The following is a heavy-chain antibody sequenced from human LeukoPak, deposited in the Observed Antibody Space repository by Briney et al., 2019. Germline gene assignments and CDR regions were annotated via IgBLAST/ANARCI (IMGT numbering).Heavy chain of an antibody. D-gene: IGHD6-13*01. V-gene: IGHV5-51*01. CDR3: ARLGSSSWYNYYYYMDV. CDR2: IYPGDSET. Sequence: GESLKISCKGSGYSFTSYWIGWVRQMPGKGLEWMGIIYPGDSETRYRPSFQGQVTISADKSINTAYPQWSSLKASDTAMYYCARLGSSSWYNYYYYMDVWGKGTTVTVSS. J-gene: IGHJ6*03. CDR1: GYSFTSYW.